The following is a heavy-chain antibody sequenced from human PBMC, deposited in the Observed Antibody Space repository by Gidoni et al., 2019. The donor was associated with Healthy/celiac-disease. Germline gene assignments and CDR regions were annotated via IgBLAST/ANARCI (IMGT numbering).Heavy chain of an antibody. CDR3: AKVPVPFYYGMDV. V-gene: IGHV3-23*01. CDR1: GFTFSSYA. D-gene: IGHD2-2*01. CDR2: ISGSGGSK. Sequence: EVQLLESGGGLVQPGGSLRLSCAASGFTFSSYAMSWVSQAPGKGLEWVSAISGSGGSKYYADSVKGRFTISRDNSKNTLYLQMNSLRAEDTAVYYCAKVPVPFYYGMDVWGQGTTVTVSS. J-gene: IGHJ6*02.